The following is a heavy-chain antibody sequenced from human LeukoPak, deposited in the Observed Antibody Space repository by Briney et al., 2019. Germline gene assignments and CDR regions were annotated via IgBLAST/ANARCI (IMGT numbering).Heavy chain of an antibody. Sequence: PGGSLRISCAASGITFRSYAMRWVRQAPGKGLEWVSTITDSGGITYYIDSVKGRFTISRDNSKNTFYLQMNSLRAEDTAVYYCAKVDPNDYGGHGAFDIWGQGTMVTVSS. CDR1: GITFRSYA. J-gene: IGHJ3*02. D-gene: IGHD4-23*01. CDR3: AKVDPNDYGGHGAFDI. V-gene: IGHV3-23*01. CDR2: ITDSGGIT.